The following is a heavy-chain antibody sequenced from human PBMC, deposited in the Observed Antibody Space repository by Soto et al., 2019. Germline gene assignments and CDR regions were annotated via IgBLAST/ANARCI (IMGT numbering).Heavy chain of an antibody. CDR2: IKQDGSEK. J-gene: IGHJ4*02. CDR1: GFTFSSYW. CDR3: ARVSPGCGCDCNYFHY. Sequence: EVQLVESGGGLVQPGGSLRLSCAASGFTFSSYWMSWVRQAPGKGLEWVANIKQDGSEKYYVDSVKGRFTISRDNAKNSLYRQMNSLRAEDTAVYYCARVSPGCGCDCNYFHYWGQGTLVTVSS. D-gene: IGHD2-21*01. V-gene: IGHV3-7*01.